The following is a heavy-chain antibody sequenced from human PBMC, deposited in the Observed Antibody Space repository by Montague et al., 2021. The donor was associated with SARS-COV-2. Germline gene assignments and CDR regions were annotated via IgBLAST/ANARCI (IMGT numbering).Heavy chain of an antibody. J-gene: IGHJ6*02. Sequence: SETLSLTCTVSGGSISSSSYYWGWIRQPPGKGPEWIGSIYYSGSTYYNPSLKSRVTISVDTSKNQFSLKLSSVAAADTAVYYCARSVRGVVILSPDYAMDVWGQGTTVTVSS. CDR3: ARSVRGVVILSPDYAMDV. CDR1: GGSISSSSYY. D-gene: IGHD3-10*01. CDR2: IYYSGST. V-gene: IGHV4-39*01.